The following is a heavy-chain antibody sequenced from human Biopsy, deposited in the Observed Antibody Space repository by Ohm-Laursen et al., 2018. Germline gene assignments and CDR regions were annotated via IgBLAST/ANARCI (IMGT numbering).Heavy chain of an antibody. CDR2: IYFTGRT. V-gene: IGHV4-59*07. CDR1: GGPIDSYY. Sequence: SDTLSLTCTVSGGPIDSYYWSWIRQPPGKALEWIGYIYFTGRTSYNPSLKSRVTMSVNTSKKQFSLRRSSVTAADTAVYYCASAGYNPDWNFDLWGRGTLVTVSS. J-gene: IGHJ2*01. D-gene: IGHD5-24*01. CDR3: ASAGYNPDWNFDL.